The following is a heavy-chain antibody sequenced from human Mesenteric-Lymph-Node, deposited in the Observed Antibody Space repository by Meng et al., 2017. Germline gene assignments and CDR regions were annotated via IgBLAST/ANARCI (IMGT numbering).Heavy chain of an antibody. J-gene: IGHJ4*02. CDR3: AHSTNTATIAFDY. Sequence: QSTLKESGPTLVKLTQTLTLTRNYSGFSLSTRGVGVGWIRQPPGKALEWLAFIFWDDDKRHSPSLKSRLTITKDTSKNQVVLTMTNMDPMDTATYYCAHSTNTATIAFDYWGQGTLVTVSS. CDR1: GFSLSTRGVG. CDR2: IFWDDDK. V-gene: IGHV2-5*02. D-gene: IGHD5-18*01.